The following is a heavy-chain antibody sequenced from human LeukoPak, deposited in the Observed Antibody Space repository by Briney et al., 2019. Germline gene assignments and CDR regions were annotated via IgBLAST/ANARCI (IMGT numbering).Heavy chain of an antibody. D-gene: IGHD1-20*01. V-gene: IGHV3-21*06. CDR2: VSNSGDYI. J-gene: IGHJ4*02. Sequence: GGSLRLSCAASGFSFSSYRMNGVRQAPGKGLEWVSSVSNSGDYIHYADSVKGRFTISRDNSKNSLYLQMSSLRAEDTAVYYCARGSITGTTVDYWGQGTLVTVSS. CDR3: ARGSITGTTVDY. CDR1: GFSFSSYR.